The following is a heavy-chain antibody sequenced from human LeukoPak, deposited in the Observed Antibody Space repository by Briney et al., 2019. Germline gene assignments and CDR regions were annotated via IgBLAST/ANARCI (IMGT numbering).Heavy chain of an antibody. V-gene: IGHV3-7*01. Sequence: PGGSLRLSCAASGSTFSSYWMSWVRQAPGKGLEWVANIKQDGSEKYYVDSVKGRFTISRDNAKNSLYLQMNSLRAEDTAVYYCARGYGVLNAFDIWGQGTMVTVSS. D-gene: IGHD3-10*01. CDR3: ARGYGVLNAFDI. CDR1: GSTFSSYW. CDR2: IKQDGSEK. J-gene: IGHJ3*02.